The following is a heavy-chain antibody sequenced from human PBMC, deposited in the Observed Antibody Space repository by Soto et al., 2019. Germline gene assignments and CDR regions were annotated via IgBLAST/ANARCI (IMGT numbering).Heavy chain of an antibody. CDR1: GFTFSSYG. J-gene: IGHJ6*02. CDR3: AKDGDYYYDSSGYYPDV. D-gene: IGHD3-22*01. Sequence: WGSLRLSCAASGFTFSSYGMHWVRQAPGRGLEWVAVISYDGSNKYYADSVKGRFTISRDNSKNTLYLQMNSLRAEDTAVYYCAKDGDYYYDSSGYYPDVWGQGTTVTVSS. CDR2: ISYDGSNK. V-gene: IGHV3-30*18.